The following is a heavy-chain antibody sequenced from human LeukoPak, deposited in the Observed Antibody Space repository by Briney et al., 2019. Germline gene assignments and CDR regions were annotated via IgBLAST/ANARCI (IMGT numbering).Heavy chain of an antibody. J-gene: IGHJ4*02. CDR2: ISGSGGST. D-gene: IGHD3-3*01. CDR1: GFTFSSYS. Sequence: GGSLRLSCAASGFTFSSYSMNWVRQAPGKGLEWVSTISGSGGSTDYADSVKGRFTISRDNSKNTLYLQMDSVGAEDTAEYYCATMGYDFWSGYWPDYWGQGTLVTVSS. CDR3: ATMGYDFWSGYWPDY. V-gene: IGHV3-23*01.